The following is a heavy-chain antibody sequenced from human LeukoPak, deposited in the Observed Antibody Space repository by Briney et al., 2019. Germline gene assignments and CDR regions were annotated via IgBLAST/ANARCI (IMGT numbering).Heavy chain of an antibody. CDR1: GYTFSDYF. V-gene: IGHV1-2*06. J-gene: IGHJ5*02. CDR2: INPYNGGT. CDR3: ASLQGGNSDWLDP. D-gene: IGHD4-23*01. Sequence: GASVKVSCKASGYTFSDYFIHWVRQAPGQGLEWMGRINPYNGGTTYAQSFQGRVTLTRDTSITTVYSELTGLRSDDTAVYYCASLQGGNSDWLDPWGQGTLVTVSS.